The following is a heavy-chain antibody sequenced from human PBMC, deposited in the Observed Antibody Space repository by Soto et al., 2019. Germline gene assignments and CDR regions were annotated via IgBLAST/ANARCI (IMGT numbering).Heavy chain of an antibody. CDR3: AKSGFYYDILTGARNGYYFDY. J-gene: IGHJ4*02. CDR2: ISGSGGST. V-gene: IGHV3-23*01. D-gene: IGHD3-9*01. Sequence: GGSLRLSCAASGFTFSSYAMSWFRQAPGKGLEWDSAISGSGGSTYYADSVKGRFTISRDNSKNTLYLQMNSLRAEDTAVYYCAKSGFYYDILTGARNGYYFDYWGQGTLVTVSS. CDR1: GFTFSSYA.